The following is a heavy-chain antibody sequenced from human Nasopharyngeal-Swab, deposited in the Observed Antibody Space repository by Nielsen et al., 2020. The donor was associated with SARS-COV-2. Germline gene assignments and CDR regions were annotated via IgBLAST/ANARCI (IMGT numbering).Heavy chain of an antibody. CDR2: IKSKTDSGTT. Sequence: WIRQPPGKGLEWVGRIKSKTDSGTTDYAAPVKGRFTISRDDSKNTLYLQMNSLKTEDTAVYYCTTVRFHCSSTSCYRWFDPWGQGTLVTVSS. D-gene: IGHD2-2*01. CDR3: TTVRFHCSSTSCYRWFDP. J-gene: IGHJ5*02. V-gene: IGHV3-15*01.